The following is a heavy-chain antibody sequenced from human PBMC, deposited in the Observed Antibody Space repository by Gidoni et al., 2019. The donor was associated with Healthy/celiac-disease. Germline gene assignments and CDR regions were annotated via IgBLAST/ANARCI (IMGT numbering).Heavy chain of an antibody. J-gene: IGHJ4*02. CDR3: ARVVDYGDYSNYFDY. CDR1: GGSFSGYY. Sequence: QVQLQQWGAGLLKPSQTLSLTCAVYGGSFSGYYWSWIRQPPGKGLEWIGEINHSGSTNYNPSLKSRVTISVDTSKNQFSLKLSSVTAADTAVYYCARVVDYGDYSNYFDYWGQGTLVTVSS. CDR2: INHSGST. V-gene: IGHV4-34*01. D-gene: IGHD4-17*01.